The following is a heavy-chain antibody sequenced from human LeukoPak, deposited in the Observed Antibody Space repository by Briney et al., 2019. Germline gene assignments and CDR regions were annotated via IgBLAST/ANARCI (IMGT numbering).Heavy chain of an antibody. CDR1: GFTFTSFW. V-gene: IGHV3-7*01. D-gene: IGHD1-1*01. CDR3: ARDAGRREDI. Sequence: SGGSLRLSCATSGFTFTSFWFTWARQAPGKGLEWVASIKQDGSEKHYVDSVEGRFTISRDNAKNSLFLQMNSLRAEDTALYYCARDAGRREDIWGQGIMVTVSS. CDR2: IKQDGSEK. J-gene: IGHJ3*02.